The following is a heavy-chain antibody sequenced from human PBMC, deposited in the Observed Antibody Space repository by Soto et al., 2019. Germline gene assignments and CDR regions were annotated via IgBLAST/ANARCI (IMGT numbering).Heavy chain of an antibody. D-gene: IGHD1-20*01. J-gene: IGHJ4*02. CDR2: INPDGSAK. Sequence: PGGSLRLSCAASGFTFSSYWMSWVRRAPGRGLEWVATINPDGSAKNYLDSVKGRFTLSRDNAKNSLYLQMNSLRAEDTAVYYCARGGDAAYNYWGQGTLVTVSS. CDR3: ARGGDAAYNY. CDR1: GFTFSSYW. V-gene: IGHV3-7*01.